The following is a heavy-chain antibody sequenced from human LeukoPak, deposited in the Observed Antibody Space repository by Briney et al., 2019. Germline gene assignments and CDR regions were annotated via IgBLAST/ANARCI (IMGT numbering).Heavy chain of an antibody. CDR3: VREGEGPLSKDFDY. CDR1: ENIFTNYH. V-gene: IGHV1-2*02. CDR2: IGPHSTFT. J-gene: IGHJ4*02. Sequence: ASVKVSCKASENIFTNYHIHWVRQGPGQGLEWMGYIGPHSTFTSSPQEFQGRVTMTRDASMSTAYMELTRLSDDTAVYYCVREGEGPLSKDFDYWGQGTLVTVSS. D-gene: IGHD2/OR15-2a*01.